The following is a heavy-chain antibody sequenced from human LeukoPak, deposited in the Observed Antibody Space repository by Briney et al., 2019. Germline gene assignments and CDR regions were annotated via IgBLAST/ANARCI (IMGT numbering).Heavy chain of an antibody. J-gene: IGHJ4*02. CDR1: GGSISSSRYS. V-gene: IGHV4-39*07. CDR3: ARAPWFGELPFVYFDY. D-gene: IGHD3-10*01. CDR2: IYYSGST. Sequence: SETLSLTCTVSGGSISSSRYSWGWIRQPPGKGLEWIGSIYYSGSTYYNPSLKSRVTISVDTSKNQFSLKLSSVTAADTAVYYCARAPWFGELPFVYFDYWGQGTLVTVSS.